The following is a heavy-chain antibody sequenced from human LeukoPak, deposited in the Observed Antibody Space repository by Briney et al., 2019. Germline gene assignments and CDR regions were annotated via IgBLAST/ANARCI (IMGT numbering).Heavy chain of an antibody. CDR2: ISSSSSYI. J-gene: IGHJ4*02. V-gene: IGHV3-21*01. CDR1: GFTFSSYS. CDR3: ARDDSLEDGRIDY. D-gene: IGHD1-1*01. Sequence: GGSLRLSCAASGFTFSSYSMNWVRQAPGKGLEWVSSISSSSSYIYYADSVKGRFTISRDSAKNSLYLQMNSLRAEDTAVYYCARDDSLEDGRIDYWGQGTLVTVSS.